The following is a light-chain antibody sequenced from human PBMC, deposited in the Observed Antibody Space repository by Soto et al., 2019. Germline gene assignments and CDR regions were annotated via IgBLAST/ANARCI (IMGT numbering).Light chain of an antibody. J-gene: IGLJ3*02. Sequence: QSALTQPASVSGSPGQSITISCTGTSSDIGSSNYVSWYQQHPDKAPKLMIYEVSYRPSGVSNRFSGSKSGNTASLTISGLQAEDEADYYCSSYTTSTPLVFGGGTKLTVL. V-gene: IGLV2-14*01. CDR2: EVS. CDR1: SSDIGSSNY. CDR3: SSYTTSTPLV.